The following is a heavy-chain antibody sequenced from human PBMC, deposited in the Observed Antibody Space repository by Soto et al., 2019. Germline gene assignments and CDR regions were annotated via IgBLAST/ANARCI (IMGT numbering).Heavy chain of an antibody. D-gene: IGHD3-10*01. J-gene: IGHJ4*02. Sequence: AGGSLRLSCAASGFTFSSHAMSWVRQAPGKGLEWVSAISGSGGSTYYADSVKGRFTISRDNSKNTLYLQMNSLRAEDTAVYYCATSPVLLWFGDPGYWGQGTLVTVSS. CDR1: GFTFSSHA. V-gene: IGHV3-23*01. CDR3: ATSPVLLWFGDPGY. CDR2: ISGSGGST.